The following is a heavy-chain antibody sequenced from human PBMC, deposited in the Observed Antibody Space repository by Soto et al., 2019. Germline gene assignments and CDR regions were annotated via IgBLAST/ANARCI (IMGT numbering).Heavy chain of an antibody. J-gene: IGHJ6*02. CDR2: ISGSGGST. Sequence: QPGGSLRLSCAASGFTFSSYAMSWVRQAPGKGLEWVSAISGSGGSTYYADSVKGRFTISRDNSKNTLYLQMNSLRAEDTAVYYCAKTPELGSYYYYGMDVWGQGTTVTVSS. D-gene: IGHD7-27*01. CDR1: GFTFSSYA. CDR3: AKTPELGSYYYYGMDV. V-gene: IGHV3-23*01.